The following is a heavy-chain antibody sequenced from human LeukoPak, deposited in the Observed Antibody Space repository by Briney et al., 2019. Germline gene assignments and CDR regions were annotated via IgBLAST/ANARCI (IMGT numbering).Heavy chain of an antibody. V-gene: IGHV4-61*02. Sequence: SETLSLTCTVSGGSISSGSYYWSWIRQPAGKGLEWIGRIYTSGSTNYNPSLKSRVTISVDTSKNQFSLKLSSVTAADTAVYYCARDTSSYYYDSSGWARGAFDIWGQGTMVTVSS. CDR2: IYTSGST. CDR1: GGSISSGSYY. J-gene: IGHJ3*02. D-gene: IGHD3-22*01. CDR3: ARDTSSYYYDSSGWARGAFDI.